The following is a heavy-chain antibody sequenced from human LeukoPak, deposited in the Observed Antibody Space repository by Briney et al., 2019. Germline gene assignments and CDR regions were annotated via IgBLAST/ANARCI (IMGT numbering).Heavy chain of an antibody. Sequence: GGSLRLSCAASGFTFSSYAMHWVRQAPGKGLEWVAVISYDGSNKYYADSVKGRFTISRGNSKNTLYLQMNSLRAEDTAVYYCARDRYDSSGYWFGYWGQGTLVTVSS. J-gene: IGHJ4*02. D-gene: IGHD3-22*01. CDR2: ISYDGSNK. CDR3: ARDRYDSSGYWFGY. V-gene: IGHV3-30-3*01. CDR1: GFTFSSYA.